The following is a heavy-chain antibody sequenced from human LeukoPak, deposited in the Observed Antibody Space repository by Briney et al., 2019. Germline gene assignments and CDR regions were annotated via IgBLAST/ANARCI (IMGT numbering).Heavy chain of an antibody. CDR3: GKDQGNGDYYRNYYYMEV. Sequence: GGSLRLSCVASEFTFSSYAVSWVRQAPGKGLEGVSFFSYNGGRVHYADSVKGRFTISRDKSRNTVYLQMNSLRAEDTAVYYCGKDQGNGDYYRNYYYMEVWGKGTTVIVSS. CDR2: FSYNGGRV. D-gene: IGHD4-17*01. V-gene: IGHV3-23*01. J-gene: IGHJ6*03. CDR1: EFTFSSYA.